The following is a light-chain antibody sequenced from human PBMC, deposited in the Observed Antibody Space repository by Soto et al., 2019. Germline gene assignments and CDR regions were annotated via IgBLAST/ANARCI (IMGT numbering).Light chain of an antibody. CDR3: CSYAGGTSVV. V-gene: IGLV2-23*01. J-gene: IGLJ2*01. CDR1: SSDVGRYNL. Sequence: QSALTQPASVSGSPGQSITISCTGTSSDVGRYNLVSWYQQHPDKAPKLMIYEDIERPSGVSNRFSGSKSGNTASLTISGLQTEDEAEYYCCSYAGGTSVVFGGGTKVTVL. CDR2: EDI.